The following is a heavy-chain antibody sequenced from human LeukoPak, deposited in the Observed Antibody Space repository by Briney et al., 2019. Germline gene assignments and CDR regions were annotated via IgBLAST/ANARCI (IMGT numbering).Heavy chain of an antibody. D-gene: IGHD5-18*01. CDR3: ARVDTVMAYYFDL. J-gene: IGHJ4*02. V-gene: IGHV3-23*01. CDR2: ISDSGGST. Sequence: GGSLRLSCAASGFTFSSYAMNWVRQAPGTGLEWVSAISDSGGSTYYADSVMGRFTISRHNSRNTLYLQMNSLRAEDTAVYYCARVDTVMAYYFDLWGQGTLVIVSS. CDR1: GFTFSSYA.